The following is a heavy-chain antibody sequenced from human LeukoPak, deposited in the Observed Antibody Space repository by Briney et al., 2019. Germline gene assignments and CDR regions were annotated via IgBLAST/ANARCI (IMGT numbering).Heavy chain of an antibody. CDR2: ISAYNGNT. D-gene: IGHD4-23*01. Sequence: ASVKVSCKASGYSFTSYGISWVRLAPGQGPEWMGWISAYNGNTNYAQKLQGRVTMTTDTSTSTAYMELRSLRSDDTAVYYCARITAVSPFDYWGQGTLVTVSS. CDR3: ARITAVSPFDY. CDR1: GYSFTSYG. J-gene: IGHJ4*02. V-gene: IGHV1-18*01.